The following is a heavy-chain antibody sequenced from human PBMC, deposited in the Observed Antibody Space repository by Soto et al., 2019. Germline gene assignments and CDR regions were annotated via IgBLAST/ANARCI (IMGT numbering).Heavy chain of an antibody. V-gene: IGHV4-38-2*02. J-gene: IGHJ4*02. CDR1: GYSISSGYY. CDR3: ARDPVLDY. Sequence: SETLSLTCAVSGYSISSGYYWGWIRQPPGKGLEWIGSIYHSESTYYNPSLKSRVTISVDTSKNQFSLKLSSVTAADTAVYYCARDPVLDYWGQGTLVTVSS. CDR2: IYHSEST.